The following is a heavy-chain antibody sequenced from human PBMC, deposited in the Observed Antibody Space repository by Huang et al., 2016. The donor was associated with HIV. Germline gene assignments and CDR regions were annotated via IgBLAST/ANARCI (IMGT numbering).Heavy chain of an antibody. CDR1: GYGFRSYW. V-gene: IGHV5-51*01. CDR3: ARQVDGFRSHFDF. J-gene: IGHJ4*02. CDR2: IYPRDSET. D-gene: IGHD5-18*01. Sequence: EVLLVQSGAELKEPGESLKISCKASGYGFRSYWIGWVRQKPGKGLEWMVFIYPRDSETKYSPSFDGQVTISADKSTRTAYLQWESLKAPDTAIYFCARQVDGFRSHFDFWGQGTLVSVSS.